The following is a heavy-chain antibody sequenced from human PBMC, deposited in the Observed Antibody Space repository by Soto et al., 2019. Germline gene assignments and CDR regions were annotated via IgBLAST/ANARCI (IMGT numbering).Heavy chain of an antibody. V-gene: IGHV3-30*04. D-gene: IGHD2-2*01. CDR1: GFTFTTFA. CDR2: ISANGYNQ. CDR3: VRDTADDCRSATCYLPLQH. Sequence: QVQLVDSGGGVVQPGRSLRLSCAASGFTFTTFAMHWVRQAPGKGLEWVAAISANGYNQFYAHSVKGRFIISRDNAWNTVTLQMNSVRVEDTALYYCVRDTADDCRSATCYLPLQHWGQGTLVTVSS. J-gene: IGHJ1*01.